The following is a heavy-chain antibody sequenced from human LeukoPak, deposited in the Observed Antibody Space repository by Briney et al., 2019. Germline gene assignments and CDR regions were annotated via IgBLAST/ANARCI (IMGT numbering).Heavy chain of an antibody. J-gene: IGHJ4*02. CDR3: ARGRANWNPFDY. Sequence: GASVKVSCKASGYTFTSYYMHWVRQAPGQGLEWMGIINPSGGSTSCAQKFQGRVTMTRDMSTSTVYMELSSLRSEDTAVYYCARGRANWNPFDYWGQGTLVTVSS. CDR1: GYTFTSYY. V-gene: IGHV1-46*01. CDR2: INPSGGST. D-gene: IGHD1-20*01.